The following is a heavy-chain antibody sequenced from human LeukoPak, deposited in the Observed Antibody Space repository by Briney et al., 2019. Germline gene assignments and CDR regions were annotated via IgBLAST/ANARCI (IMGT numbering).Heavy chain of an antibody. V-gene: IGHV1-2*02. CDR1: GYTFTGYY. D-gene: IGHD6-13*01. CDR3: ARVRGSSWYLSY. J-gene: IGHJ4*02. CDR2: INPNSGGT. Sequence: ASVKVSCKASGYTFTGYYMHWVRQAPGQGLEWMGWINPNSGGTNYAQKFQGRVTMTRDTSISTAYMELSRLRSDDTAVYYCARVRGSSWYLSYWGQGTLVTVSS.